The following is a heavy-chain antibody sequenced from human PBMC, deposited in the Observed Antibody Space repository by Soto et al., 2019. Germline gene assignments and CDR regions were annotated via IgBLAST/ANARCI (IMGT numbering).Heavy chain of an antibody. V-gene: IGHV1-69*13. D-gene: IGHD3-10*01. J-gene: IGHJ6*02. CDR1: GGTFSSYA. CDR2: IIPIFGTA. CDR3: AREGVTMVRGVIFYYYGMDV. Sequence: GDSVKVSCKASGGTFSSYAISWVRQAPGQGLEWMGGIIPIFGTANYAQKFQGRVAITADESTSTAYMELSSLRSEDTAVYYCAREGVTMVRGVIFYYYGMDVWGQGTTVTVSS.